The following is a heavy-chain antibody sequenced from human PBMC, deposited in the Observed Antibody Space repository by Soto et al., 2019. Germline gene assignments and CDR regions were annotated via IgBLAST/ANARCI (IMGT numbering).Heavy chain of an antibody. CDR1: GFTFSNYA. CDR2: ISGSGGST. Sequence: PGGSLRLSCAASGFTFSNYAMSWVRLAPGKGLEGVSAISGSGGSTYYADSVKGRFTISRDNSKNTLYLQMNSLRAEDTAVYYCAKELKYYYDSSGYYYYWGQVTLFTVSS. CDR3: AKELKYYYDSSGYYYY. J-gene: IGHJ4*02. D-gene: IGHD3-22*01. V-gene: IGHV3-23*01.